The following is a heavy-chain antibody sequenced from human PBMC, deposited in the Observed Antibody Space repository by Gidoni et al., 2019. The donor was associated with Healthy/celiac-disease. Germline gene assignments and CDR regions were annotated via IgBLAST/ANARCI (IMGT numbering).Heavy chain of an antibody. J-gene: IGHJ2*01. Sequence: QVQLQESGPGLVKPSETLSLTCAVSGYSISRGYYWGWIRQPPGKGLEWIGSIYHSGSTYYNPSLKSRVTISVDTSKNQFSLKLSSVTAADTAVYYCARVGGSSGWYWYFDLWGRGTLVTVSS. D-gene: IGHD6-19*01. CDR3: ARVGGSSGWYWYFDL. CDR1: GYSISRGYY. CDR2: IYHSGST. V-gene: IGHV4-38-2*01.